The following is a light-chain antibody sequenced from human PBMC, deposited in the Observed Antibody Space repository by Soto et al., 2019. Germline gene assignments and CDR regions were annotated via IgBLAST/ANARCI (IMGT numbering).Light chain of an antibody. Sequence: DIRITHSPSTLSTSVLDRVTITFRASQNVDTWLAWYQQKPGKAPKLLIFAASGLQSGVPSRFSGSGSGTDFTLTISSLQPEDFATYYCQKSYSSPINCGKGKRREIK. J-gene: IGKJ5*01. V-gene: IGKV1-39*01. CDR3: QKSYSSPIN. CDR1: QNVDTW. CDR2: AAS.